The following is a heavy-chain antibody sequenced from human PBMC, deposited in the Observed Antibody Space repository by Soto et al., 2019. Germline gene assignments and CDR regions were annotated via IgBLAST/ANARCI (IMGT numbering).Heavy chain of an antibody. CDR2: IWYDGSNK. J-gene: IGHJ4*02. CDR3: ARGFGGSSAGY. D-gene: IGHD2-15*01. V-gene: IGHV3-33*01. Sequence: QVQLVESGGGVVQPGRSLRLSCAASGFTFSSYGMHWVRQAPGKGLEWVAVIWYDGSNKYYADSVKGRFTISRDNSKKTLYLQMNSLRAEDTAVYYCARGFGGSSAGYWGQGTLVTVSS. CDR1: GFTFSSYG.